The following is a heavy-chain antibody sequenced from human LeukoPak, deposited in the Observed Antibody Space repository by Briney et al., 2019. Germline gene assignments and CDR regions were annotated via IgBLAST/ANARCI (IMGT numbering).Heavy chain of an antibody. V-gene: IGHV1-69*01. CDR3: ARLSDIVVVPAASDAFDI. D-gene: IGHD2-2*01. CDR1: GGTFSSYA. Sequence: ASVKVSCKASGGTFSSYAISWVRQAPGQGLEWMGGIIPIFGTANYAQKFQGRVTITADESTSTAYMELSSLRSEDTAVYYCARLSDIVVVPAASDAFDIWGQGTMVTVSS. J-gene: IGHJ3*02. CDR2: IIPIFGTA.